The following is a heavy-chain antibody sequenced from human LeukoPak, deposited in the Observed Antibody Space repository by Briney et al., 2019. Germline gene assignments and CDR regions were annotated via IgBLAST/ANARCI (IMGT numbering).Heavy chain of an antibody. J-gene: IGHJ4*02. CDR3: AKGRASCCDY. CDR2: IRYDGSNK. V-gene: IGHV3-30*02. CDR1: GFTFSSHG. Sequence: GGTLRFSCAASGFTFSSHGMSWVRQAPGKGLEWVAFIRYDGSNKYYADAVKGRFTISRDNSKNTLYLQMNSLRAEDTAVYYCAKGRASCCDYWGQGALVTVSS. D-gene: IGHD2-2*01.